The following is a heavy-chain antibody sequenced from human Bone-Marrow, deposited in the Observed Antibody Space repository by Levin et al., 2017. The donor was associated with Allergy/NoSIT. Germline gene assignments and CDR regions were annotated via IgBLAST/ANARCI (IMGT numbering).Heavy chain of an antibody. V-gene: IGHV3-30*18. CDR3: AKDGAGYCSGGSCFSQDYYYYYYYGMDV. CDR2: ISYDGSNK. D-gene: IGHD2-15*01. CDR1: GFTFSSYG. Sequence: GGSLRLSCAASGFTFSSYGMHWVRQAPGKGLEWVAVISYDGSNKYYADSVKGRFTISRDNSKNTLYLQMNSLRAEDTAVYYCAKDGAGYCSGGSCFSQDYYYYYYYGMDVWGQGTTVTVSS. J-gene: IGHJ6*02.